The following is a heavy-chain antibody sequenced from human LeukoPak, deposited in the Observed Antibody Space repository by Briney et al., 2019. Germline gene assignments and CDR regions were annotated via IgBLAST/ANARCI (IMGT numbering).Heavy chain of an antibody. J-gene: IGHJ4*02. Sequence: GGSLRLSCAASGLTFSSHWMHWVRQAPGKGLVWVSRITNDGSSTTYADSVKGRFTISRDDSKNMVYLQMNSLRAEDTAVYFCAREGYSSGWFRLWGQGTLVTVSS. CDR1: GLTFSSHW. D-gene: IGHD6-19*01. V-gene: IGHV3-74*01. CDR2: ITNDGSST. CDR3: AREGYSSGWFRL.